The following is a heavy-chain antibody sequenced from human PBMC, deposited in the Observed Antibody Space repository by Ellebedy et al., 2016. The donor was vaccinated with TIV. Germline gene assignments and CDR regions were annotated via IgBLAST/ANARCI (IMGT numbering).Heavy chain of an antibody. Sequence: MPSETLSLTCAVSGGSFSGYFWSWIRQPPGKGLEWIGDINHSGSTNYNPSLKSRVTISVDTSKNQFSLNLSSVTAADTGVYYCARHVEMEWLLSPVYGLDVWGQGTTVTVSS. CDR2: INHSGST. D-gene: IGHD3-3*01. CDR1: GGSFSGYF. V-gene: IGHV4-34*01. J-gene: IGHJ6*02. CDR3: ARHVEMEWLLSPVYGLDV.